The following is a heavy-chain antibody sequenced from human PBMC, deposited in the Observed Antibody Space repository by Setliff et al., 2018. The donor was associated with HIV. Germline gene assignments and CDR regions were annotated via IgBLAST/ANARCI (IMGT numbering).Heavy chain of an antibody. CDR2: INPNSGGT. D-gene: IGHD5-18*01. J-gene: IGHJ4*02. CDR1: GYTFTNYY. Sequence: ASVKVSCKASGYTFTNYYMHWVRQAPGQGLEWMGWINPNSGGTNYAQKFQGRVTMTRDTSISTAYMGLSRLRSDDTAVYYCARTLPQYTNLFDYWGQGTLVTVSS. CDR3: ARTLPQYTNLFDY. V-gene: IGHV1-2*02.